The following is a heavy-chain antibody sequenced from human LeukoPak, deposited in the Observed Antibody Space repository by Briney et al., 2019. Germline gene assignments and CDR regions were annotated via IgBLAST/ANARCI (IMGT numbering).Heavy chain of an antibody. CDR1: GGSFSGYY. Sequence: SETLSLTCAVYGGSFSGYYWSWIRQPPGKGLEWIGEINHSGSTNYNPSLKSRVTISVDTSKNQFSLKLSSVTAADTAVYYCARESSYYDSSGYYLNWFDPWGQGTLVTVSS. CDR3: ARESSYYDSSGYYLNWFDP. D-gene: IGHD3-22*01. CDR2: INHSGST. J-gene: IGHJ5*02. V-gene: IGHV4-34*01.